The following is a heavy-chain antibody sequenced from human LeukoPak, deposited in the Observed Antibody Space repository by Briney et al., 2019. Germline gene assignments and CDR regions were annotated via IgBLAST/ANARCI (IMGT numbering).Heavy chain of an antibody. CDR2: INPSGGST. CDR1: GYTFTSYY. J-gene: IGHJ6*02. Sequence: GASVKVSCKASGYTFTSYYMHWVRQAPGQGLEWMGIINPSGGSTSYAQKFQGRVTMTRDTSTSTVYMELSSLRSEDTAVYYCVRENYYGSGSLYYGMDVWGQGTTVTVSS. CDR3: VRENYYGSGSLYYGMDV. V-gene: IGHV1-46*01. D-gene: IGHD3-10*01.